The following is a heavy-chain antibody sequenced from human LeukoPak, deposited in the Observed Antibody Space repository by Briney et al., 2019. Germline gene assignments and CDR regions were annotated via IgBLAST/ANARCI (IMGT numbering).Heavy chain of an antibody. CDR3: ARDRLEGFDY. J-gene: IGHJ4*02. D-gene: IGHD5-24*01. CDR2: IYYSGST. V-gene: IGHV4-31*03. Sequence: PSETLSLTCTVSGGSISSGGYYWSWIRQHPGKGLEWIGYIYYSGSTYYNPSLKSRVTISVDTSKNQFSLKLSSVTAADTAVYYCARDRLEGFDYWGQGTLVTVSS. CDR1: GGSISSGGYY.